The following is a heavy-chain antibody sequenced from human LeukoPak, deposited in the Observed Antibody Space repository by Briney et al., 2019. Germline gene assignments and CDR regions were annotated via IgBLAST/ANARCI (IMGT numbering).Heavy chain of an antibody. Sequence: SQTLSLTCAVSGGSISSGGYSWSWIRQPPGKGLEGIGYIYHSGSTYYNPSLKSRVTISVDRSKNQFSLKLSSVTAADTAVYYCATNTAMANDAFDIWGQGTMVTVSS. CDR3: ATNTAMANDAFDI. CDR2: IYHSGST. CDR1: GGSISSGGYS. V-gene: IGHV4-30-2*01. J-gene: IGHJ3*02. D-gene: IGHD5-18*01.